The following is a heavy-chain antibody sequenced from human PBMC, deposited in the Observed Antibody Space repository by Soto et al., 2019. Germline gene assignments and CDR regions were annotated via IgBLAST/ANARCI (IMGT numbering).Heavy chain of an antibody. CDR2: IYYSGST. CDR1: GGSISSGDYY. D-gene: IGHD2-15*01. V-gene: IGHV4-30-4*01. J-gene: IGHJ4*02. CDR3: ARVRYCSGGSCYSPFFDY. Sequence: QVQLQESGPGLVKPSQTLSLTCTVSGGSISSGDYYWSWIRQPPGTGLEWIGYIYYSGSTYYNPSLKSRVTISVDTSKNQFSLKLSSVTAADTAVYYCARVRYCSGGSCYSPFFDYWGQGTLVTVSS.